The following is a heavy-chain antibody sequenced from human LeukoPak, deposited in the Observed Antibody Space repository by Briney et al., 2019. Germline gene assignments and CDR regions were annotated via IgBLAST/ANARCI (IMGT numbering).Heavy chain of an antibody. Sequence: GGSLRLSCAASGFTFSSYAMNWVRQAPGKGLEWVSGISGSGGTTDYADSVKGRSTISRDNSENTLYLQMNSLRADDTAVYYCAKDRGYIYGNNYYGMDVWGQGTTVTVSS. CDR3: AKDRGYIYGNNYYGMDV. J-gene: IGHJ6*02. V-gene: IGHV3-23*01. CDR2: ISGSGGTT. CDR1: GFTFSSYA. D-gene: IGHD5-18*01.